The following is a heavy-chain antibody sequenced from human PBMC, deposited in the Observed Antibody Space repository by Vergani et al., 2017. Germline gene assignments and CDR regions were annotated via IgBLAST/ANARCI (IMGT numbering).Heavy chain of an antibody. Sequence: EVQLVESGGGLVQPGGSLRLSCAASGFTVSSDYMSWVRQAPGKGLEWVSVIYSGGSTYYADSVTGRFTISRDNSKNTLYLQMNSLRAEDTAVYYCARDLGTYGRDGMDVWGQGTTVTVSS. CDR2: IYSGGST. CDR3: ARDLGTYGRDGMDV. J-gene: IGHJ6*02. CDR1: GFTVSSDY. V-gene: IGHV3-66*02. D-gene: IGHD4-17*01.